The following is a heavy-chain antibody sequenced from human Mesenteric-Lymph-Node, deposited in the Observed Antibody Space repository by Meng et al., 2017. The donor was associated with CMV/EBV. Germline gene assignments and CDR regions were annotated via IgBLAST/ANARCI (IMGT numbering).Heavy chain of an antibody. CDR3: ARQGSGLDYYDRHGVIDY. CDR2: IYHSGST. J-gene: IGHJ4*02. CDR1: GGSISSSSYY. Sequence: SETLSLTCTVSGGSISSSSYYWGWIRQPPGKGLEWIGSIYHSGSTYYNPSLKSRVTISVDTSKNQFSLKLSSVTAADTAVYYCARQGSGLDYYDRHGVIDYWGQGTLVTVSS. D-gene: IGHD3-22*01. V-gene: IGHV4-39*01.